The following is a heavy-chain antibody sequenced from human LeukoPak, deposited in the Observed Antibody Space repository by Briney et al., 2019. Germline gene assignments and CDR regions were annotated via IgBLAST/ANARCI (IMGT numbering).Heavy chain of an antibody. CDR2: IYYSGST. CDR1: GDSISSGDYY. J-gene: IGHJ3*02. Sequence: SETLSLTCTVSGDSISSGDYYWSWIRQPPGKGLEWIGYIYYSGSTYYNPSLKSRVTISVDRSKNQFSLKLSSVTAADTAVYYCARVIRGIRDGYNLYAFDIWGQGTMVTVSS. V-gene: IGHV4-30-4*02. D-gene: IGHD5-24*01. CDR3: ARVIRGIRDGYNLYAFDI.